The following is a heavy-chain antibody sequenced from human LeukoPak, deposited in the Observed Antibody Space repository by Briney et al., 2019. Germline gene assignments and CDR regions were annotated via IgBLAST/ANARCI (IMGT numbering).Heavy chain of an antibody. CDR2: IYPGDSDT. D-gene: IGHD3-22*01. CDR1: GYKFSTYW. V-gene: IGHV5-51*01. Sequence: GESLEIPLKGSGYKFSTYWIAWARQMPGKGLEWMGIIYPGDSDTRYSPSFQGQVTISADKSVNSAYLQWSSLKASDTAMYYCARPNITSYYDSRVYDDFDVWAQEPWSPSLQ. CDR3: ARPNITSYYDSRVYDDFDV. J-gene: IGHJ3*01.